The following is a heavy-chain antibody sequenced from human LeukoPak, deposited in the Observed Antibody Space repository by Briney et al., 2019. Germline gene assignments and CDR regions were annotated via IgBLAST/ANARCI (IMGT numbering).Heavy chain of an antibody. CDR1: GYTFTSYD. J-gene: IGHJ4*02. V-gene: IGHV1-8*03. D-gene: IGHD3-3*01. Sequence: GASVKVSCKASGYTFTSYDINWVRQATGQGLEWMGWMNPNSGNTGYAQKFQGRVTITRNTSISTAYMELSSLRSEDTAVYYCARGAHYDFRSGGDFDYWGQGTLVTVSS. CDR3: ARGAHYDFRSGGDFDY. CDR2: MNPNSGNT.